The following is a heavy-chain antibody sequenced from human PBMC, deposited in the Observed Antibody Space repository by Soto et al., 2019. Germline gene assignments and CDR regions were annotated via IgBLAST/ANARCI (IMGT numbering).Heavy chain of an antibody. CDR1: GGSFSRYY. Sequence: PSETLSLTCAAYGGSFSRYYWSWIRQPPGKGLEWTGEINHSGSTNYNPSLKSRVTISVDTSKNQFSLKLSSVTAADTFVYYCAADVGGYIYGLARHWGPGTLVTVSS. CDR2: INHSGST. J-gene: IGHJ4*02. CDR3: AADVGGYIYGLARH. D-gene: IGHD4-17*01. V-gene: IGHV4-34*01.